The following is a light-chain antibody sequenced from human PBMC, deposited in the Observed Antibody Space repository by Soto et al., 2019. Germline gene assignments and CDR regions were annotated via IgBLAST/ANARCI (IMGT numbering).Light chain of an antibody. J-gene: IGLJ2*01. Sequence: QSALTQPASVSGSPGQSITISCTGTSSDVGRYNLVSWYQQHPGKGPKLMIFEVSRRPSGVSNRFSASKSGTTASLTISGLQAEDEADYYCCSYADSTTPVIFGGGTQLTVL. CDR2: EVS. CDR1: SSDVGRYNL. V-gene: IGLV2-23*02. CDR3: CSYADSTTPVI.